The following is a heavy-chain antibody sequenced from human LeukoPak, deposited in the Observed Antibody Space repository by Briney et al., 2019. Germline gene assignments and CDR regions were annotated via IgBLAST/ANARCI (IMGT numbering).Heavy chain of an antibody. CDR3: ARDTVYYDILTGYYGMDV. D-gene: IGHD3-9*01. CDR2: ISVYNGNA. Sequence: GASVKVSCKASGYTFTSYGISWVRQAPGQGLEWMGWISVYNGNANYAQKLRGRVTMTTDTSTSTAYMELRSLRSDDTAVYYCARDTVYYDILTGYYGMDVWGQGTTVTVSS. J-gene: IGHJ6*02. CDR1: GYTFTSYG. V-gene: IGHV1-18*01.